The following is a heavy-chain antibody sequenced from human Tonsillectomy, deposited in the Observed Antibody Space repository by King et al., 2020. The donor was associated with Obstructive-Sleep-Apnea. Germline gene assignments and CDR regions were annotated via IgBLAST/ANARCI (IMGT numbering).Heavy chain of an antibody. CDR1: EYGFANYW. CDR3: VRYDTAGYLDY. Sequence: QLVQSGAEVKKPGESLRISCKGSEYGFANYWIAWGRQMPGKGLEWMGIVYPGDFDTTYNPSFQGHVTFSTDKSIKTTYLQWSSLKASDTAIYYCVRYDTAGYLDYWGQGTPVTVSS. CDR2: VYPGDFDT. D-gene: IGHD3-22*01. J-gene: IGHJ4*02. V-gene: IGHV5-51*01.